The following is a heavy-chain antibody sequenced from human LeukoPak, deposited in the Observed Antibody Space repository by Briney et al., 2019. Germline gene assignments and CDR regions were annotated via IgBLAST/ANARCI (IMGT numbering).Heavy chain of an antibody. J-gene: IGHJ4*02. CDR2: ISYDGSNK. CDR1: GFTFSSYA. D-gene: IGHD2-15*01. CDR3: ARVPNAVVVVAALDY. V-gene: IGHV3-30*04. Sequence: GGSLRLSCAASGFTFSSYAMHWVRQAPGKGLEWVAVISYDGSNKYYADSVKGRFTISRDNSKNALYLQMNSLRAEDTAVYYCARVPNAVVVVAALDYWGQGTLVTVSS.